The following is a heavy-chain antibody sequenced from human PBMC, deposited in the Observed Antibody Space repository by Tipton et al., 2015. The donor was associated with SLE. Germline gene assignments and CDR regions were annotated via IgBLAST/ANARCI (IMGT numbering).Heavy chain of an antibody. D-gene: IGHD6-6*01. J-gene: IGHJ4*02. Sequence: GSLRLSCAASGFTFSSYAMSWVRQAPGKGLEWVSAISGSGGSTYYADSVKGRFTISRDNSKNTLYLQMNSLRAEDTAVYYCARDSIAARPVDYWGQGTLVTVSS. V-gene: IGHV3-23*01. CDR3: ARDSIAARPVDY. CDR2: ISGSGGST. CDR1: GFTFSSYA.